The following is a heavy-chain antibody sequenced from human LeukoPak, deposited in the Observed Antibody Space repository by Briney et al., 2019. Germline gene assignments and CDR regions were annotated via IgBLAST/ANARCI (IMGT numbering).Heavy chain of an antibody. D-gene: IGHD3-3*01. Sequence: PGGSLRLSCAASGFTFSSYGMHWVRQAPSKGLEWVAFIRYDGSNKYYADSVKGRFTISRDNSKNTLYLQMNSLRAEDTAVYYCAKDLRFVIEYNWFDPWGQGTLVTVSS. CDR1: GFTFSSYG. J-gene: IGHJ5*02. V-gene: IGHV3-30*02. CDR3: AKDLRFVIEYNWFDP. CDR2: IRYDGSNK.